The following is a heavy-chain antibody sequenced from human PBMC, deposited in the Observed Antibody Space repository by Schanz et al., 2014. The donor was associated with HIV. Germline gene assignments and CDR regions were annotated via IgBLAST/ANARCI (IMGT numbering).Heavy chain of an antibody. CDR3: AASMYNGSYGTHYYFDL. D-gene: IGHD1-26*01. V-gene: IGHV1-69*01. Sequence: QVQLVQSGAEVKKPGSSVMVSCKTSGGTFTNYAISWVRQAPGQGLQWMGGIIPFFGTANYAQTLQGRLTITANESTVTAYVDMTSLRDEDTALYYCAASMYNGSYGTHYYFDLWGRGTLVTVSS. J-gene: IGHJ2*01. CDR2: IIPFFGTA. CDR1: GGTFTNYA.